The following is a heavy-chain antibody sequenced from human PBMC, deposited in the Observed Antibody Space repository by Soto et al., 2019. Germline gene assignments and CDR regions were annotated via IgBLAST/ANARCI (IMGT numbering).Heavy chain of an antibody. CDR3: ARSPGITGTRASQYAMDV. CDR1: GDTFNTFA. V-gene: IGHV1-69*01. J-gene: IGHJ6*02. CDR2: IIPIFGAP. D-gene: IGHD1-20*01. Sequence: QVQLVQSGAEVKQPGSSVRVSCKSSGDTFNTFAISWVRQAPGQGLEWVGGIIPIFGAPDYAQQFPGRVTISADESTRTAYLDLRRLRSEDTAVYYCARSPGITGTRASQYAMDVWGQGTTVTVSS.